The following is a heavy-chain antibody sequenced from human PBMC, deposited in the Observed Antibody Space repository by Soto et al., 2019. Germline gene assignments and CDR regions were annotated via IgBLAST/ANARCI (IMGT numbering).Heavy chain of an antibody. CDR1: GLTFSNYY. Sequence: EVQLVESGGGLVQPGGSLRLSCAASGLTFSNYYMSWVRQAQGKGLEWVANVNDDGSEKYYVDSVKGRFTVSRDNARNSRYLQMNSLRAEDTAVYYCAKWGGAGSYYWGQGALVTVSS. V-gene: IGHV3-7*01. D-gene: IGHD1-26*01. CDR3: AKWGGAGSYY. CDR2: VNDDGSEK. J-gene: IGHJ4*02.